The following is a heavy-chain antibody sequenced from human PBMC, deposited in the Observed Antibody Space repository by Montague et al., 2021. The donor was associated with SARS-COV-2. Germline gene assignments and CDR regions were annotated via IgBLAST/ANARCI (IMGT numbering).Heavy chain of an antibody. CDR2: IYYSGST. CDR3: SSDGCGKYHGDYSGSYHLDY. CDR1: GGSINSDY. D-gene: IGHD1-26*01. V-gene: IGHV4-59*01. Sequence: SETLSLTCTVSGGSINSDYWSWIRQPPGKGLEWMGYIYYSGSTNYNPSLKSRVTISVDTSKNQISLKLSSVTAADTAVDYCSSDGCGKYHGDYSGSYHLDYWGQGTMVTVSS. J-gene: IGHJ4*02.